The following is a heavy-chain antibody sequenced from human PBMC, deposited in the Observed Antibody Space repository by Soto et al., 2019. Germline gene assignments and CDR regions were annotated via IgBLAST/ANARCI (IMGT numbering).Heavy chain of an antibody. J-gene: IGHJ4*02. Sequence: GASVKVSCKASGYTFTDYVISWVLQAPGQGLEWMGWISTYNGNTIYAQKIQGRVTMTTDTSTSTAYVELRSLRSDDTAVYYCAREEGISDWQAFDYWGQGTLVTVSS. CDR1: GYTFTDYV. CDR3: AREEGISDWQAFDY. D-gene: IGHD6-19*01. CDR2: ISTYNGNT. V-gene: IGHV1-18*04.